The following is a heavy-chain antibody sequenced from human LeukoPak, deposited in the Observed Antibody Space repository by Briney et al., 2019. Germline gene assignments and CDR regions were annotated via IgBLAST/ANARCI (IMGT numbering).Heavy chain of an antibody. CDR3: ARPLGYCSGGSCYGDAFDI. CDR2: IHYSGRT. CDR1: GGPISSSSYY. D-gene: IGHD2-15*01. J-gene: IGHJ3*02. V-gene: IGHV4-39*02. Sequence: SETLSLTCTVSGGPISSSSYYWGWIRQPPGKRLEWIGSIHYSGRTYDNPSLKSRVTISLDTSKNHFSLKLSSVTAADTAVYYCARPLGYCSGGSCYGDAFDIWGQGTMVTVSS.